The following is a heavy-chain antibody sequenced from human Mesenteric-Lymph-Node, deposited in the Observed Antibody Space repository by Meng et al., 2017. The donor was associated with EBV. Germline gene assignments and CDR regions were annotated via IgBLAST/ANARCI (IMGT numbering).Heavy chain of an antibody. V-gene: IGHV4-4*02. D-gene: IGHD2-21*02. CDR3: ARASVVVTATPFDY. Sequence: QGQSEEQVPRLVKPSATLSLTCGVSGGSIRSSNWWSWVRQPPGKGLEWIGEIYHSGSTNYNPSLKSRVTISVDKSKNQFSLKLSSVTAADTAVYYCARASVVVTATPFDYWGQGTLVTVSS. CDR2: IYHSGST. CDR1: GGSIRSSNW. J-gene: IGHJ4*02.